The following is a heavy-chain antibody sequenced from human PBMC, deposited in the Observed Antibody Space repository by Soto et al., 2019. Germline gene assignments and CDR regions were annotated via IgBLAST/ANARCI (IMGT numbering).Heavy chain of an antibody. V-gene: IGHV5-51*01. CDR3: AREGRSMVKGYFYAMDV. J-gene: IGHJ6*02. CDR2: IYPGDSDT. Sequence: GESLKISCKGSGYSFTTHWIGWVRQMPGKGLEWTGIIYPGDSDTRYSPSFQGQVTISADKSINTAYLQWSSLKASDTAMYYCAREGRSMVKGYFYAMDVWGQGTTVTVSS. D-gene: IGHD5-18*01. CDR1: GYSFTTHW.